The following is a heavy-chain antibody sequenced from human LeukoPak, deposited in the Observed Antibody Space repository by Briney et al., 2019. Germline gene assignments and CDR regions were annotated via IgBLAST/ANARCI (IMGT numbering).Heavy chain of an antibody. CDR2: IKSKFDGGTT. J-gene: IGHJ4*02. D-gene: IGHD1-26*01. V-gene: IGHV3-15*01. Sequence: PGGSLRLSCAASGFTFSSYSMNWVRQAPGKGLEWVGRIKSKFDGGTTDYAAPVKGRFTISRDDSRNTVYLQMNSLKTEDTAVYXCITXXXXXSXXXXXXWGQGTLXTVSS. CDR3: ITXXXXXSXXXXXX. CDR1: GFTFSSYS.